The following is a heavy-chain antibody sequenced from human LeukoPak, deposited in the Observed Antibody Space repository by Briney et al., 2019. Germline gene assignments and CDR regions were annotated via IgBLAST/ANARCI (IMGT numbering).Heavy chain of an antibody. J-gene: IGHJ6*03. CDR2: IIPIFGTA. CDR1: GGTFSSYA. CDR3: ARGIYSGSYRNYYYYYMDV. D-gene: IGHD1-26*01. Sequence: SVKVSCKASGGTFSSYAISWVRRAPGQGLEWMGGIIPIFGTANYAQKFQGRVTITTDESTSTAYMELSSLRSEDTAVYYCARGIYSGSYRNYYYYYMDVWGKGTTVTVSS. V-gene: IGHV1-69*05.